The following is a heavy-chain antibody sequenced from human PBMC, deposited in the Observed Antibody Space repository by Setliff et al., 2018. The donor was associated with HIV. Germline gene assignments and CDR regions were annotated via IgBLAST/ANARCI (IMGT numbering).Heavy chain of an antibody. D-gene: IGHD3-22*01. CDR3: AKPYYDISGYYFYYFDY. J-gene: IGHJ4*02. Sequence: SETLSLTCTVSGGSISSRSNYWGWIRQPPGKGLEWIGTIYYTGTTYYNPSLQSRVTLPVDTSKNQFSLKLSSVTAADTAFYYCAKPYYDISGYYFYYFDYWGQGTLVTVSS. CDR1: GGSISSRSNY. CDR2: IYYTGTT. V-gene: IGHV4-39*01.